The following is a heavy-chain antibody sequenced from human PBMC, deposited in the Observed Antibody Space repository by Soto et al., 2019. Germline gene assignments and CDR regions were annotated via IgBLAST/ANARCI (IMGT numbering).Heavy chain of an antibody. D-gene: IGHD3-16*01. Sequence: GGSLRLSCAASGFRFSTYLMSWVRQAPGKGLEWVANIKQGGNEKFYVDSVKGRFTISRDNDKKSLYLQMDSLRVEETAVYYCVGALTYEVPHYDYGMDVWGQGTTVTVSS. CDR3: VGALTYEVPHYDYGMDV. V-gene: IGHV3-7*01. J-gene: IGHJ6*02. CDR2: IKQGGNEK. CDR1: GFRFSTYL.